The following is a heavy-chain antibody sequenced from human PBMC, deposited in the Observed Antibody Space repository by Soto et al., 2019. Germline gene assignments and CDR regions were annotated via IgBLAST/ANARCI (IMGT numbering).Heavy chain of an antibody. CDR1: GGSISSYY. Sequence: SETLSLTCTVSGGSISSYYWSWIRQPPGKGLEWIGYIYYSGSTNYNPSLKSRVTISVDTSKNQFSLKLSSVTAADTAVYYCARDYPGDFWSGYYPAGYYGMEVRGQGTTVTVSS. CDR3: ARDYPGDFWSGYYPAGYYGMEV. CDR2: IYYSGST. D-gene: IGHD3-3*01. V-gene: IGHV4-59*01. J-gene: IGHJ6*02.